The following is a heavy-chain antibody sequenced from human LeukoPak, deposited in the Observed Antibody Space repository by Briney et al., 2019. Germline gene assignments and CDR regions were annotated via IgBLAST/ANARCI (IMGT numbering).Heavy chain of an antibody. J-gene: IGHJ4*02. Sequence: PGGFLRLSCVASGFTFTSYWMSWVRQAPGKGLEWVAHIKQDGSEKYYLDSLEGRFTIARDNAKNSVYLQINRLRAEDTAVYYCAKNADTAMVLYYFDYWGQGTLVTVSS. CDR1: GFTFTSYW. V-gene: IGHV3-7*01. CDR2: IKQDGSEK. CDR3: AKNADTAMVLYYFDY. D-gene: IGHD5-18*01.